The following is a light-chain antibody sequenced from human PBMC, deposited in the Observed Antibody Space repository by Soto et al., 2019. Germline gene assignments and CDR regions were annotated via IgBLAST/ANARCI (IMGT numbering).Light chain of an antibody. CDR2: DAS. CDR1: QSVSNN. J-gene: IGKJ5*01. CDR3: QQYNSWPPIT. Sequence: EIVLTQSPVTLSLSPGERATLSCRASQSVSNNYLAWYQQKPGQAPRLLIYDASTRATGIPDRFSGGGSGTEFTLTISSLQSEDFVVYYCQQYNSWPPITVGKGTRLEIK. V-gene: IGKV3-15*01.